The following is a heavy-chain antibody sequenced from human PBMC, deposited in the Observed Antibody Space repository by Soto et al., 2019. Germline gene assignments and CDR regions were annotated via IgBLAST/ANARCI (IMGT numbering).Heavy chain of an antibody. J-gene: IGHJ6*02. CDR2: ISYDGSNK. CDR3: PRDDGRTIAVPGLYYYGMYV. D-gene: IGHD6-19*01. CDR1: GFTFSSYA. Sequence: QVQLVESGGGVVQPGRSLRLSCAASGFTFSSYAMRWVRQAPGKGLEWVAVISYDGSNKYYADSVNGRFTIPRDNSKNTLYLLMNSFRAEDTAVYDCPRDDGRTIAVPGLYYYGMYVWGQGTTVTVAS. V-gene: IGHV3-30-3*01.